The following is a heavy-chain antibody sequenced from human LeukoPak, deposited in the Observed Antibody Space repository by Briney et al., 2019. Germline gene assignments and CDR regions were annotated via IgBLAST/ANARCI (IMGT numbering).Heavy chain of an antibody. V-gene: IGHV1-18*01. CDR3: ARAYCSDGSCYLDY. Sequence: ASVMVSCKASGYTFTTYGISWVRQAPGQGLEWMGWISAYSGNTDYAQKLQDRVTMTTDTSTSTAYMELRSLRSDDTAVYFCARAYCSDGSCYLDYWGQGTLVTVSP. D-gene: IGHD2-15*01. J-gene: IGHJ4*02. CDR1: GYTFTTYG. CDR2: ISAYSGNT.